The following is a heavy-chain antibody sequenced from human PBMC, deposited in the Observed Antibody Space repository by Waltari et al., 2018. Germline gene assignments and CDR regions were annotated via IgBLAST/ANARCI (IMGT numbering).Heavy chain of an antibody. CDR2: ISGSGGST. J-gene: IGHJ3*02. V-gene: IGHV3-23*01. D-gene: IGHD3-3*01. Sequence: EVQLLASGGGLVQPGGSLRLSCAASGFTFSSYAMSWVRQAPGKGLEWVSAISGSGGSTYYADSVKGRFTISRDNSKNTLYLQMNSLRAEDTAVYYCAKDISMFGVVIIPVSAFDIWGQGTMVTVSS. CDR3: AKDISMFGVVIIPVSAFDI. CDR1: GFTFSSYA.